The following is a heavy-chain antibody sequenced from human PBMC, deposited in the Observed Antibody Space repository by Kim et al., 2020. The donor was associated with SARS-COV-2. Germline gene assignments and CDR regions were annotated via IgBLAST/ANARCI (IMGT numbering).Heavy chain of an antibody. Sequence: ASVKVSCKVSGYTLTELSMHWLRQAPGKGLEWMGGFDPEDGETIYAQKFQGRVTMTEDTSTDTAYMELSSLRSEDTAVYYCATTTPFITMVRGVIIRGPNWFDPWGQGTLVTVSS. CDR3: ATTTPFITMVRGVIIRGPNWFDP. D-gene: IGHD3-10*01. CDR1: GYTLTELS. CDR2: FDPEDGET. V-gene: IGHV1-24*01. J-gene: IGHJ5*02.